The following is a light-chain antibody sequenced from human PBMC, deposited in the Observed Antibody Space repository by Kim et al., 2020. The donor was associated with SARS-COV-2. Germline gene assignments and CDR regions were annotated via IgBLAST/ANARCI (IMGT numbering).Light chain of an antibody. CDR3: QQCNNWPQT. J-gene: IGKJ2*01. Sequence: SVSEGERVTLSGGDSETVRGKLAWYQHKPGQPPRLLIYGASTRATGIPARFSGSGSATEFTLTISSLQSEDFAVYFCQQCNNWPQTFGQGTKLEI. CDR1: ETVRGK. V-gene: IGKV3-15*01. CDR2: GAS.